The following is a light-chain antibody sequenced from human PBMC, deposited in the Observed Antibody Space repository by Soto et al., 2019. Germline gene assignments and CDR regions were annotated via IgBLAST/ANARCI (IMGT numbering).Light chain of an antibody. V-gene: IGLV3-1*01. CDR2: PDT. CDR1: ELGDKY. J-gene: IGLJ2*01. Sequence: SYELTQPPSVSVSPGQTASITCPGDELGDKYASWYQQKPGQSPVLIIYPDTKRPSGIPERFSGSNSGNTATLTISGTRAMDEADYYCQAWDSSTAVVFGGGTKLTVL. CDR3: QAWDSSTAVV.